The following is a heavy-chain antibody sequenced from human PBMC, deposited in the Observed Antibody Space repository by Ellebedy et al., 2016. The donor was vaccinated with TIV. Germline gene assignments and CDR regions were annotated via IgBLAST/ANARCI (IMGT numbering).Heavy chain of an antibody. V-gene: IGHV1-69*13. CDR3: ASPKRNLYDSGSHLVFGY. CDR2: IIPFFGTA. Sequence: ASVKVSCXASGGTFSSYSINWVRQAPGQGLEWLGGIIPFFGTARYSQKFQGRVTLSADESTSTAYMELSSLRSEDTAVYYCASPKRNLYDSGSHLVFGYWGQGTLVSVFS. CDR1: GGTFSSYS. D-gene: IGHD3-10*01. J-gene: IGHJ4*02.